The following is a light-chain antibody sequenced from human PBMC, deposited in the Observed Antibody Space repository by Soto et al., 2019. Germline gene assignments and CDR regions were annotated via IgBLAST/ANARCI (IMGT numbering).Light chain of an antibody. V-gene: IGKV1-39*01. J-gene: IGKJ5*01. CDR2: AAS. CDR3: QQSYSTPIT. CDR1: KSISSY. Sequence: DIKMTQSQSSLSASXXDIFXITFLESKSISSYLNWYQQKPGKAPKXXIYAASSLQSGVPSRFSGSGSGTDFTLTISSLQPEDFATYYCQQSYSTPITFGQGTRLEI.